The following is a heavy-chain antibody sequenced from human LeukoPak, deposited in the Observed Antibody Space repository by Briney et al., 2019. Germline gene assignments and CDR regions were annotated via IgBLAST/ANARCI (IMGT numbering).Heavy chain of an antibody. Sequence: SETLSLTCTVSGASVTTSHWNWVRQPPGKGLEWIGNVDYNGGTKYNPSLKSRVTMSLDTSKNQFSLKLKFVTAAGTALYYCARGFYEPFDRWGQGTLVTVSS. CDR3: ARGFYEPFDR. CDR2: VDYNGGT. D-gene: IGHD2/OR15-2a*01. CDR1: GASVTTSH. J-gene: IGHJ4*02. V-gene: IGHV4-59*02.